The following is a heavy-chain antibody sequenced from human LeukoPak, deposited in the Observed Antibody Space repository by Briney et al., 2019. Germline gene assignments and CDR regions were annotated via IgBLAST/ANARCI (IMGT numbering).Heavy chain of an antibody. D-gene: IGHD6-19*01. V-gene: IGHV4-39*01. CDR1: GGSISSSSYY. CDR3: ARHVPSGWYYYYYMDV. Sequence: SETLSLTCTVSGGSISSSSYYWGWIRQPPGKGLEWIGSIYYSGSTYHNPSLKSRVTISVDTSKNQFSLKLSSVTAADTAVYYCARHVPSGWYYYYYMDVWGKGTTVTISS. J-gene: IGHJ6*03. CDR2: IYYSGST.